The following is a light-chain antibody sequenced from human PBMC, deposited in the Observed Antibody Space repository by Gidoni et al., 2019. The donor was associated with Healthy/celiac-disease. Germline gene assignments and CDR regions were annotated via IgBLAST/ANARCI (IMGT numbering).Light chain of an antibody. CDR3: QRRSNWPPTWT. CDR1: QSVSSY. V-gene: IGKV3-11*01. J-gene: IGKJ1*01. CDR2: DAS. Sequence: IVLTQTPAPLSLSPGERATLSCSASQSVSSYLAWYQQKPGQVPRLLIYDASNRATRIPARLSVSGSGTDFTLTISSLEPEDFAVYYCQRRSNWPPTWTFGQXTKVEIK.